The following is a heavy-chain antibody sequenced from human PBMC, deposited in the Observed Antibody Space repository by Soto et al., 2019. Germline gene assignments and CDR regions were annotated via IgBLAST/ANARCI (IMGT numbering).Heavy chain of an antibody. D-gene: IGHD3-9*01. CDR3: ARDTYDILTGTPGALDV. Sequence: EVQLVESGGGLVKPGGSLRLSCAASGFTFSSYSMNWVRRAPGKGLEWVSSISSSSSYIYYADSVKGRFTISRDNAKNSLYLQMNSLRAEDTAVYYCARDTYDILTGTPGALDVWGQGTTVTVSS. V-gene: IGHV3-21*01. CDR1: GFTFSSYS. CDR2: ISSSSSYI. J-gene: IGHJ6*02.